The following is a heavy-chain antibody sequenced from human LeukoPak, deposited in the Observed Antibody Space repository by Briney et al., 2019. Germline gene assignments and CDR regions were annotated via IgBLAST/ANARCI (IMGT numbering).Heavy chain of an antibody. CDR3: ARDHPDYYDSSGYNYYFDY. Sequence: SVKVSCKASGGAFSSYAISWVRQAPGQGLEWMGRIIPILGIANYAQKFQGRVTITADKSTSTAYMELSSLRSEDTAVYYCARDHPDYYDSSGYNYYFDYWGQGTLVTVSS. D-gene: IGHD3-22*01. CDR2: IIPILGIA. CDR1: GGAFSSYA. J-gene: IGHJ4*02. V-gene: IGHV1-69*04.